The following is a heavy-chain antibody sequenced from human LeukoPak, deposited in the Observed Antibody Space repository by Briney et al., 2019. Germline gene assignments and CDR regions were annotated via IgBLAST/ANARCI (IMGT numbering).Heavy chain of an antibody. Sequence: PGGSLRLSCAASGSTFRTYWMHWVRQVPGKGLVWVSRISSDGSSTIYADSVKGRFTISRDDANNTLYLQMNSLRGEDTAVYYCAREWALPGAYYMDVWGKGTTVTVSS. CDR3: AREWALPGAYYMDV. D-gene: IGHD1-26*01. CDR1: GSTFRTYW. V-gene: IGHV3-74*01. CDR2: ISSDGSST. J-gene: IGHJ6*03.